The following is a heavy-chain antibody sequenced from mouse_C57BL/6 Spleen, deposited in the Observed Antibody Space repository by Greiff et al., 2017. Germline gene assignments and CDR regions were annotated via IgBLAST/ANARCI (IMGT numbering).Heavy chain of an antibody. D-gene: IGHD3-2*02. CDR2: IYPGDGDT. CDR1: GYAFSSSW. V-gene: IGHV1-82*01. J-gene: IGHJ2*01. CDR3: ARSGSSYVDFDY. Sequence: QVQLQQSGPELVKPGASVKISCKASGYAFSSSWMNWVKQRPGKGLEWIGRIYPGDGDTNYNGKFKGKATLTADKSSSTAYMQLSSLTSADSAVYFCARSGSSYVDFDYWGQGTTLTVSS.